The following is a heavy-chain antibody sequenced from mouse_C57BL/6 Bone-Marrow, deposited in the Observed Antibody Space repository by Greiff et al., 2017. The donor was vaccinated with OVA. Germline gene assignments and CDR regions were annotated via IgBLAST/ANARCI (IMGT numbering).Heavy chain of an antibody. CDR1: GFTFSDYG. CDR2: ISTLAYSI. J-gene: IGHJ4*01. Sequence: EVNVVESGGGLVQPGGSLKLSCAASGFTFSDYGMAWVRQAPRKGPEWVAFISTLAYSIYYAAPVTGRFTISRENAKNTLYLEMSSLRSEDTAMYYCARGDLPHYYGSSYAMDYWGQGTSVTVSS. CDR3: ARGDLPHYYGSSYAMDY. V-gene: IGHV5-15*01. D-gene: IGHD1-1*01.